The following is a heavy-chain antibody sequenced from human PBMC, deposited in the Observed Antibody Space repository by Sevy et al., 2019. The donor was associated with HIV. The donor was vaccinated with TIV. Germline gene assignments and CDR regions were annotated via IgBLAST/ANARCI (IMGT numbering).Heavy chain of an antibody. CDR1: GFTLSTYS. Sequence: GGSLRLSCAASGFTLSTYSMNWVRQAPGKGLEWVSSISSSSNYIYYADSFKGRFTISRDNAKNLLYLQMNSLRAYDTAVYYCARDGARITMVQGVMAYYLGMDVWGQGTTVTVSS. J-gene: IGHJ6*02. CDR2: ISSSSNYI. CDR3: ARDGARITMVQGVMAYYLGMDV. D-gene: IGHD3-10*01. V-gene: IGHV3-21*01.